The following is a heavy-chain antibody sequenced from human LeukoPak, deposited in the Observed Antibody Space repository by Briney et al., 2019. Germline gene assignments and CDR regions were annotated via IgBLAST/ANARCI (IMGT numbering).Heavy chain of an antibody. V-gene: IGHV4-59*01. D-gene: IGHD6-19*01. J-gene: IGHJ5*02. CDR1: GGSISSYY. CDR3: ARDEHSSGRFDP. CDR2: IYYSGST. Sequence: SETLSLTCTVSGGSISSYYWSWIRQSPGKGLEWIGYIYYSGSTNYNPSLKSRVTISVDTSKNQFSLKLSSVTAADTAVYYCARDEHSSGRFDPWGQGTLVTVSS.